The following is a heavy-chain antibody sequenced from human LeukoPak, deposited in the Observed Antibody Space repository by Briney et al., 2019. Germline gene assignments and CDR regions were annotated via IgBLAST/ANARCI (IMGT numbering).Heavy chain of an antibody. CDR3: ARERPFGGSYSSPDY. Sequence: GGSLRLSCAASGFTFSGYNMNWVRQAPGKGLEWVAFISTSGNTIYYADSVKGRFTISRDTAKSSLYLQLNSLRDEDTAVYYCARERPFGGSYSSPDYWAREPWSPSPQ. D-gene: IGHD1-26*01. CDR2: ISTSGNTI. J-gene: IGHJ4*02. V-gene: IGHV3-48*02. CDR1: GFTFSGYN.